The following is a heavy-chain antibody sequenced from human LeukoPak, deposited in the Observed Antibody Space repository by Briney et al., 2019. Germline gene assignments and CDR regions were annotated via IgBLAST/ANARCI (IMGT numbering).Heavy chain of an antibody. CDR2: IYPGDSDT. Sequence: GESLKISCKGSGYSFTSYWIGWVRQMPGKGLEWMGIIYPGDSDTRYSPCFQGQVTISADQSISTAYLQWSSLKASDTAMYYCARRLRSSSPLYYYGMDVWGQGTTVTVSS. CDR3: ARRLRSSSPLYYYGMDV. D-gene: IGHD6-6*01. CDR1: GYSFTSYW. J-gene: IGHJ6*02. V-gene: IGHV5-51*01.